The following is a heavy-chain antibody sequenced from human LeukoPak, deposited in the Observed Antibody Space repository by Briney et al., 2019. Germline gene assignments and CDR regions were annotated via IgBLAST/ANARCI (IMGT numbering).Heavy chain of an antibody. CDR1: GGSFSGYY. Sequence: SETLSLTCQVYGGSFSGYYWSWIRQPPGKGLEWIGEINHSGSTNYNPSLRSRVTISVDTSKNQFSLKLSSVTAADTAVYYCARRGVVPAARRQFDYWGQGTLVTVSS. CDR3: ARRGVVPAARRQFDY. J-gene: IGHJ4*02. V-gene: IGHV4-34*01. D-gene: IGHD2-2*01. CDR2: INHSGST.